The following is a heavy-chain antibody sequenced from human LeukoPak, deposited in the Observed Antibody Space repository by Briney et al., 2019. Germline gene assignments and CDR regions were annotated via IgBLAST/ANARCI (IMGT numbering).Heavy chain of an antibody. CDR1: GGSLSSGGYP. D-gene: IGHD5-24*01. V-gene: IGHV4-30-2*01. CDR3: AREVEMATNFFDY. CDR2: IYHSGST. J-gene: IGHJ4*02. Sequence: PSQTLSLTCAVSGGSLSSGGYPWSWIRQPPGKGLEWIGYIYHSGSTYYNPSLKSRVTISVDRSKNQFSLKLSSVTAADTAVYYCAREVEMATNFFDYWGQGTLVTVSS.